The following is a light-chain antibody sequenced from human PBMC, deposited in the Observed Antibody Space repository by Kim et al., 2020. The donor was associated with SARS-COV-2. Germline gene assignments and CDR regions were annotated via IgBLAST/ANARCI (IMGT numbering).Light chain of an antibody. CDR1: SSDVGVYNY. CDR2: DLS. V-gene: IGLV2-11*01. J-gene: IGLJ1*01. Sequence: GQSVTLSCTGASSDVGVYNYVSRYQQHPGNAPKLMIYDLSTRPSGVPDRFSDSKSGNTASLTISGLQAEDDADYYCCSYAGSYTKVFGTGTRSPS. CDR3: CSYAGSYTKV.